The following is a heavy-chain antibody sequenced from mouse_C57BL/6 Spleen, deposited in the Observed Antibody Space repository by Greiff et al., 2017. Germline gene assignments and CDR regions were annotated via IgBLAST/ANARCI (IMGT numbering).Heavy chain of an antibody. CDR1: GYTFTSYW. Sequence: QVQLQQPGAELVKPGASVKMSCKASGYTFTSYWITWVKQRPGQGLEWIGDIYPGSGSTNYNEKFKSKATLTVDTSSSTAYMQLSSLTSEDSAVYYCARKGGGYPLMDYWGQGTSVTVSS. D-gene: IGHD2-2*01. CDR2: IYPGSGST. V-gene: IGHV1-55*01. CDR3: ARKGGGYPLMDY. J-gene: IGHJ4*01.